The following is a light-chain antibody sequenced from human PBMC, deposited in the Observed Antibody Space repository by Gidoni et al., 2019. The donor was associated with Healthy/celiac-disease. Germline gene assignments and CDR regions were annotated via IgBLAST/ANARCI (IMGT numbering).Light chain of an antibody. V-gene: IGKV1-5*03. CDR2: KAS. J-gene: IGKJ2*03. Sequence: DNQMTQSPSTLSASVGDRVTITCRASQSISTWLAWYQQKPGKAPKLLIYKASSLESGVSSRFSGSGSGTEFTLTISSLQPDDFATYYCQQYNSSPYSFGQGTKLEIK. CDR1: QSISTW. CDR3: QQYNSSPYS.